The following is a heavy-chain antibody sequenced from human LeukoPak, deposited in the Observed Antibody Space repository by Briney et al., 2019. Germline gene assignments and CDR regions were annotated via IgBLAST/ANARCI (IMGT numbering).Heavy chain of an antibody. CDR2: ISSDGGTK. CDR3: AKDGGTGLGTFDY. D-gene: IGHD3/OR15-3a*01. J-gene: IGHJ4*02. V-gene: IGHV3-30*18. CDR1: RFTFSNFA. Sequence: GGSLRLSCVASRFTFSNFAMQWVRQAPGRGLEWLAVISSDGGTKFYADSVKGRFTISRDNSKNSVYLQMSSLRVEDTAVYYCAKDGGTGLGTFDYWGQGALVTVSS.